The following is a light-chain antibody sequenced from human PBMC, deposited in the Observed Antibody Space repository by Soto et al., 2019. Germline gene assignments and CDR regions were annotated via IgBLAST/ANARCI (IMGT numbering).Light chain of an antibody. Sequence: EIVLMQSPGTLSLSPVERATLSCSAIQTMTRAYVAWYQQKPGQAPRLLIYAASYRATGISDKFSGSGSGTDFSLTISRLETEDSAVYYCHQYHSPPQTFGQGTKVDIK. J-gene: IGKJ2*01. CDR2: AAS. CDR3: HQYHSPPQT. V-gene: IGKV3-20*01. CDR1: QTMTRAY.